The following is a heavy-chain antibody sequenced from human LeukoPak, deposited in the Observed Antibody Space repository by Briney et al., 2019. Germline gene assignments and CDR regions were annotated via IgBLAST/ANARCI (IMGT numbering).Heavy chain of an antibody. V-gene: IGHV3-23*01. CDR3: AKDCSSTSCQDWFDP. J-gene: IGHJ5*02. Sequence: PGGSLRLSCAASGFTFSSYAMSWVRQAPGKGLEWVSAISGSGGSTYYADSVKGRFTISRDNSKNTLYLQMNSLRAEDTAVYYCAKDCSSTSCQDWFDPWGQGTLVTVSS. CDR1: GFTFSSYA. D-gene: IGHD2-2*01. CDR2: ISGSGGST.